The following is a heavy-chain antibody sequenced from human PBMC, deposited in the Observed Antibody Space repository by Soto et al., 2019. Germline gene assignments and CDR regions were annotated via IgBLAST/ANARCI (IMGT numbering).Heavy chain of an antibody. J-gene: IGHJ4*02. D-gene: IGHD3-3*01. V-gene: IGHV1-3*01. CDR2: VNHVNGNT. Sequence: ASVKVSCKASGYVFTNYAMHWVRQAPGQRLEWMGWVNHVNGNTKYSQKFQGRVTITRDTSASTAFMELSGLRSGDTAVYYCARVGTLSSITIFGVVRHNYSFEDCGQGPLLTVSS. CDR3: ARVGTLSSITIFGVVRHNYSFED. CDR1: GYVFTNYA.